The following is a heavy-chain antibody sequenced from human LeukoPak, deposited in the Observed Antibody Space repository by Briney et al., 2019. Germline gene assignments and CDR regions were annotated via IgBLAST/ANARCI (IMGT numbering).Heavy chain of an antibody. J-gene: IGHJ6*03. CDR3: ARVTIAAAGYYYMDV. D-gene: IGHD6-13*01. Sequence: PSETLSLTCAVSGYSISSGYYWGWIRQPPGKGLEWIGSIYHSGSTYYNPSLKSRVTISVDTSKNQFSLKLSSVTAADTAVYYCARVTIAAAGYYYMDVWGKGTTVTVSS. CDR1: GYSISSGYY. V-gene: IGHV4-38-2*01. CDR2: IYHSGST.